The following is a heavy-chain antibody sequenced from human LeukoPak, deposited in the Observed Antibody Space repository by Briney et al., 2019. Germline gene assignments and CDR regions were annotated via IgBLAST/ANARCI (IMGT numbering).Heavy chain of an antibody. Sequence: SGGSLRLSCAASGFTFSSYWMSWVRQAPGKGLEWVANIKQDGSEKYYVDSVKGRFTISRDNFRNTLFLDMTGLRTDDTATYYCAKLYGSGNYYLDSWGRGTPVIVSS. D-gene: IGHD3-10*01. CDR3: AKLYGSGNYYLDS. CDR2: IKQDGSEK. J-gene: IGHJ4*02. V-gene: IGHV3-7*03. CDR1: GFTFSSYW.